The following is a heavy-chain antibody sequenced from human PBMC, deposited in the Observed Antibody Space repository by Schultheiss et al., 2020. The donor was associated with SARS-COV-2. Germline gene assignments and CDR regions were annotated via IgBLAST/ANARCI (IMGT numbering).Heavy chain of an antibody. CDR1: GFTFSSYG. Sequence: GGSLRLSCAASGFTFSSYGMHWVRQAPGKGLEWVAVIWYDGTNKYYADSVKGRFTISRDNSKNTLYLQMNSLRAEDTAVYYCARSDYDSGSYYWFDPWGQGTLVTVSS. D-gene: IGHD3-10*01. J-gene: IGHJ5*02. V-gene: IGHV3-33*01. CDR2: IWYDGTNK. CDR3: ARSDYDSGSYYWFDP.